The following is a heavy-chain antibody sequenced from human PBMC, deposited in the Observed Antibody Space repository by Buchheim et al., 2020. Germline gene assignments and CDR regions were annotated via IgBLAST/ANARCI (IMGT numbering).Heavy chain of an antibody. J-gene: IGHJ4*02. Sequence: QVQLVESGGGVVQPGRSLRLSCAASGFTFSSYAMHWVRQAPGKGLEWVAVISYDGSNKYYADSVKGRFTISRDNSKNTLYLQMNSLRAEDTAVYYCARGVVITHTPDYWGQGTL. CDR1: GFTFSSYA. D-gene: IGHD3-22*01. V-gene: IGHV3-30-3*01. CDR2: ISYDGSNK. CDR3: ARGVVITHTPDY.